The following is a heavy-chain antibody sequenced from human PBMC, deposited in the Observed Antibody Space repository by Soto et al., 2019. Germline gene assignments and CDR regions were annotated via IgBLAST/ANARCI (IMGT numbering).Heavy chain of an antibody. Sequence: QVLLQQWGAGLLKPSETLSLTCAVYGGSFSGYYWSWIRQPPGKGLEWIGEINHSGSTDYNPSVNSRVTISVDTSKNQFSLKLSSVTAADTAVYYCARGATNYDFWSASYSRHYYMDVWGKGTPVTV. CDR3: ARGATNYDFWSASYSRHYYMDV. J-gene: IGHJ6*03. CDR1: GGSFSGYY. CDR2: INHSGST. D-gene: IGHD3-3*01. V-gene: IGHV4-34*01.